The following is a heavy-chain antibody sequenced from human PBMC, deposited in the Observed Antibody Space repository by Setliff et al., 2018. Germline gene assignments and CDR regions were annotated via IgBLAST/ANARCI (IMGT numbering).Heavy chain of an antibody. CDR1: GDSISASY. J-gene: IGHJ4*02. Sequence: LSLTCTVSGDSISASYWSWIRQSPGRRLEWIGYIYYSGITKYSPSLNGRVTISADTSKNQFSLTLTSVTAADTAVYYCARVGDRDGYSFLLDYWGQGTPVTVSS. CDR3: ARVGDRDGYSFLLDY. D-gene: IGHD3-10*01. CDR2: IYYSGIT. V-gene: IGHV4-59*01.